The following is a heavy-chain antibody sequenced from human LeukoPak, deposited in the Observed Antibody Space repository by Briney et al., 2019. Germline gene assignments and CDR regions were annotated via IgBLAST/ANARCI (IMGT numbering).Heavy chain of an antibody. CDR1: GGSVSSNSNY. J-gene: IGHJ5*02. V-gene: IGHV4-61*01. Sequence: SEALSLTCTVSGGSVSSNSNYWSWIRQPPGKGLEWIGYNTYFGSASYNPSLKSRVTISVDTSKNQFSLKLSSVTAADTAVYYCARDTPGGYDFWWFDPWGQGTLVTVSS. CDR3: ARDTPGGYDFWWFDP. CDR2: NTYFGSA. D-gene: IGHD5-12*01.